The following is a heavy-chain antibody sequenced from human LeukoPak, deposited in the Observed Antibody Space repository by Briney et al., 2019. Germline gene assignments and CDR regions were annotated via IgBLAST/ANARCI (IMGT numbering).Heavy chain of an antibody. CDR3: ASARSEYSNLGY. D-gene: IGHD4-11*01. CDR2: IYTSGST. J-gene: IGHJ4*02. CDR1: GYSISSGYY. V-gene: IGHV4-4*07. Sequence: SETLSLTCTVSGYSISSGYYWSWIRQPAGKGLEWIGRIYTSGSTNYNPSLKSRVTMSVDTSKNQFSLKLSSVTAADTAVYYCASARSEYSNLGYWGQGTLVTVSS.